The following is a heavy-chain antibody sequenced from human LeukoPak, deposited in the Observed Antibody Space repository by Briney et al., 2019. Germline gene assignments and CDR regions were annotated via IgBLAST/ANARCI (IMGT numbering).Heavy chain of an antibody. Sequence: SETLSLTCAVYGGSFSDYYCSWFRQAPGKGLEWIGEINHSGSTNYNPSLKSRVTISVDTSKNQFSLKLSSVTAADTAVYYCAYSSAYQQHWGQGTLVTVSS. V-gene: IGHV4-34*01. J-gene: IGHJ1*01. CDR2: INHSGST. CDR1: GGSFSDYY. CDR3: AYSSAYQQH. D-gene: IGHD3-22*01.